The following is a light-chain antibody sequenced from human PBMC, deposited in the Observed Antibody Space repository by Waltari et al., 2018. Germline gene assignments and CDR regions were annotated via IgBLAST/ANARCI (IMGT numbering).Light chain of an antibody. CDR3: NSYTGSSSWV. J-gene: IGLJ3*02. CDR1: SRDVGFYNY. V-gene: IGLV2-14*01. Sequence: QSALTQPTSVSGSPGQSITISCTGTSRDVGFYNYVSWYQQYPGKVPHLLIYDVSDPPSGVASRISGSKSGNTASLTISGRQADDEADYYGNSYTGSSSWVFGGGTKLTVL. CDR2: DVS.